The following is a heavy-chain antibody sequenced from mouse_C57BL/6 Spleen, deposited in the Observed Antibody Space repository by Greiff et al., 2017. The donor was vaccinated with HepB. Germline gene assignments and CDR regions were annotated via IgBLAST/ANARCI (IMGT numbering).Heavy chain of an antibody. Sequence: VQLQQPGAELVKPGASVKLSCKASGYTFTSYWMHWVKQRPGQGLEWIGMIHPNSGSTNYNEKFKSKATLTVDKSSSTAYMQLSSLTSEDSAVYYCAKNYYGSSRFDYWGQGTTLTVSS. V-gene: IGHV1-64*01. J-gene: IGHJ2*01. CDR3: AKNYYGSSRFDY. CDR2: IHPNSGST. CDR1: GYTFTSYW. D-gene: IGHD1-1*01.